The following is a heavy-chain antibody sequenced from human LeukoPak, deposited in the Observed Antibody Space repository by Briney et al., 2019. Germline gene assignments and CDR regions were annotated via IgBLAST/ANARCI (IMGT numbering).Heavy chain of an antibody. CDR2: INHSGST. J-gene: IGHJ4*02. CDR3: ARGSGNYDRDLPHHHREDYFDY. CDR1: GGSFSGYY. V-gene: IGHV4-34*01. Sequence: SETLSLTCAVYGGSFSGYYWSWIPQPPGKGLEWIGEINHSGSTNYNPSLKSRVTISVDTSKNQFSLKLSSVTAADTAVYYCARGSGNYDRDLPHHHREDYFDYWGQGTLVTVPS. D-gene: IGHD3-22*01.